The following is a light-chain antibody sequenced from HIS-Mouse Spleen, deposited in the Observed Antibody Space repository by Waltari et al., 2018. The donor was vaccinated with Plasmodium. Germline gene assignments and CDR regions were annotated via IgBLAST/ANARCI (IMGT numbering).Light chain of an antibody. CDR2: EVP. J-gene: IGLJ2*01. CDR1: SSDVGGYTY. Sequence: QSALTQPPSASGSPGPSVPISCTGTSSDVGGYTYVSWYQQHPGKAPKLMIYEVPKRPSGVPDRFSGSKSGNTASLTVSGLQAEDEADYYCSSYAGSNNLVFGGGTKLTVL. V-gene: IGLV2-8*01. CDR3: SSYAGSNNLV.